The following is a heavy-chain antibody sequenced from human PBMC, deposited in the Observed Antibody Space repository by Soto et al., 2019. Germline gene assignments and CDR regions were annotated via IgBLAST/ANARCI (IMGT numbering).Heavy chain of an antibody. CDR3: ARGVGLYSGYDY. V-gene: IGHV1-3*01. J-gene: IGHJ4*02. Sequence: ASVKVSCKASGYTFTSYAMHWVRQAPGHRLEWMGWINAGNGNTKYSQKFQGRVTITRDTSASTAYMELSSLRSEDTAVYYCARGVGLYSGYDYWGQGTLVTVSS. CDR1: GYTFTSYA. CDR2: INAGNGNT. D-gene: IGHD5-12*01.